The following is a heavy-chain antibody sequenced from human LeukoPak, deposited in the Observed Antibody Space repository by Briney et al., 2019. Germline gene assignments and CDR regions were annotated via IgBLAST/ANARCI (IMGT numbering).Heavy chain of an antibody. Sequence: GESLQISCKGSGYSFTSYWIGWVRQMPGKGLEWMGIIYPGDSDTRYSPSFQGQVTISADKSISTAYLQWSSLKASDTAMYYCARHSYYGSGSYLWVKNWFDPWGQGTLVTVSS. V-gene: IGHV5-51*01. D-gene: IGHD3-10*01. J-gene: IGHJ5*02. CDR2: IYPGDSDT. CDR3: ARHSYYGSGSYLWVKNWFDP. CDR1: GYSFTSYW.